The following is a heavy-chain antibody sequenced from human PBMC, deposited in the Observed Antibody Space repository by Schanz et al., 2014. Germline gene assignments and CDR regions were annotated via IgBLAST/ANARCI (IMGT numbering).Heavy chain of an antibody. CDR1: GGSISIGAYS. Sequence: QTLSLTCAVSGGSISIGAYSCSWIRQPPGKGREWSGYIYHIGSTYYNPSRKSRVTISVDMSMNHSSLNKSSVSAAHPALHYCARGFARGRPGRPLDIRRPEKMDDY. J-gene: IGHJ4*01. CDR3: ARGFARGRPGRPLDIRRPEKMDDY. CDR2: IYHIGST. V-gene: IGHV4-30-2*01. D-gene: IGHD2-2*03.